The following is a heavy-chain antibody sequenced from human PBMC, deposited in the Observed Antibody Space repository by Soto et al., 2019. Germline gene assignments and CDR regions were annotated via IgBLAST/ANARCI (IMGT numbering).Heavy chain of an antibody. Sequence: QVQLVESGGGVVQPGRSLRLSCATSGFSYGHFGMHWARQAPGKGLVWVAVIWHDRSKKFYADSVKGRFAISRDDSKKTLDLQMNSLRVEDTAMYYCARDAYGTAGQGGAFDIWGQGTVVIVSS. CDR1: GFSYGHFG. D-gene: IGHD3-10*01. V-gene: IGHV3-33*01. J-gene: IGHJ3*02. CDR3: ARDAYGTAGQGGAFDI. CDR2: IWHDRSKK.